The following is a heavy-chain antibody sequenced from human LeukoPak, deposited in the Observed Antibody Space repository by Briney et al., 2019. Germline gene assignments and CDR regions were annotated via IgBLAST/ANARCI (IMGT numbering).Heavy chain of an antibody. D-gene: IGHD5-18*01. V-gene: IGHV4-34*01. CDR3: ARGLGHSYGYAPSDY. CDR2: INHSGST. Sequence: SETLSLTCVVYGGSFSGYYWSWIRQPPGKGLEWIGEINHSGSTNYNPSLKSRVTISVDTSKNQFSLKLSSVTAADTAVYYCARGLGHSYGYAPSDYWGQGTLVTVSS. J-gene: IGHJ4*02. CDR1: GGSFSGYY.